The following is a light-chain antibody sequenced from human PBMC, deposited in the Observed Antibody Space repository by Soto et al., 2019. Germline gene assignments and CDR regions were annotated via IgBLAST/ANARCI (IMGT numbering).Light chain of an antibody. CDR1: SGDVGTYNL. V-gene: IGLV2-23*01. CDR3: WSYTGDNSYV. Sequence: QSVLTQPASVSGSPGQSITISCTGTSGDVGTYNLVSWYQQHPGKAPKLMIYEGSKRPSGISTRFSGSKSGNTASLTISGLQAEEEADYYCWSYTGDNSYVFGGWTKLTVL. J-gene: IGLJ1*01. CDR2: EGS.